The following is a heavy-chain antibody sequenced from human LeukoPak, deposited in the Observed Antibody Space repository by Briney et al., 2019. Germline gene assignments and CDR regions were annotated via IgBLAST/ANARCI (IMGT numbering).Heavy chain of an antibody. CDR2: ISSIGVT. CDR3: ARGREGYYGSGSYGY. D-gene: IGHD3-10*01. J-gene: IGHJ4*02. CDR1: GFTVSSNF. Sequence: GSLRLSCAAAGFTVSSNFMMWVRQAPGKGLEWIGYISSIGVTNSNPTLRSRVSISLDTAKNQFYLNVESVTAADTAVYYCARGREGYYGSGSYGYWGQGTLVTVSS. V-gene: IGHV4-59*02.